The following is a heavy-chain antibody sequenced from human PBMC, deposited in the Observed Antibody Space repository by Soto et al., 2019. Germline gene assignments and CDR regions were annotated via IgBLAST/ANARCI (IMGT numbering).Heavy chain of an antibody. V-gene: IGHV1-46*01. CDR2: INPSGGST. J-gene: IGHJ6*02. D-gene: IGHD3-16*01. Sequence: GASVKVSCKASGYTFTNYYMHWVRQAPGQGLEWMGIINPSGGSTTYAQKFQGRVTVTRDTSTSTVHMEVRGLKSDDTAVYYCARGGYYDNSWGKLSHYGLDVWGQGTSVTVSS. CDR3: ARGGYYDNSWGKLSHYGLDV. CDR1: GYTFTNYY.